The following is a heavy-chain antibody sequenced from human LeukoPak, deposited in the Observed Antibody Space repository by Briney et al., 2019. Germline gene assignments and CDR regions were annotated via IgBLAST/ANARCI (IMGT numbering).Heavy chain of an antibody. D-gene: IGHD1-26*01. Sequence: QTGGSLRLSCAASGFTLSSNYMSWVRQAPGKGLEWVSVIYSGGSTYYPDSVQGRFTISRDNSKNTLYLQTNSLGAEDMAVYYCGKEGSTDWGQGTLVTVSS. CDR2: IYSGGST. J-gene: IGHJ4*02. V-gene: IGHV3-53*01. CDR1: GFTLSSNY. CDR3: GKEGSTD.